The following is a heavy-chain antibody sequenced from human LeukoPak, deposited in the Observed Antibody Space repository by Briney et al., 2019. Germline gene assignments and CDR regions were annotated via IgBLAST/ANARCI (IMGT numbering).Heavy chain of an antibody. CDR3: ARDRLGYCSGGSCYSFDY. D-gene: IGHD2-15*01. CDR1: GFTFSSYG. V-gene: IGHV3-33*01. Sequence: GRSLRLSCAASGFTFSSYGMHWVRQAPGKGLEWVAVIWYDGSNKYYADSVKGRFTISRDNSKNTLYLQMNSLRAEDTAVYYCARDRLGYCSGGSCYSFDYWGQGTLVTVSS. CDR2: IWYDGSNK. J-gene: IGHJ4*02.